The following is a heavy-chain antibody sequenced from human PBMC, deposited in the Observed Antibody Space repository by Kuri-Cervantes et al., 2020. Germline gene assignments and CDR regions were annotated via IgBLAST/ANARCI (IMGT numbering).Heavy chain of an antibody. CDR3: AKGEYGEPPYYYYGMDV. CDR1: AFTFSSYA. D-gene: IGHD4-17*01. CDR2: ISYDGANK. Sequence: GESLKISCAASAFTFSSYAMHWVRQAPGKGLEWVAIISYDGANKYYADSVKGRFTISRDNSKNTLYLQMNSLRAEDTAVYYCAKGEYGEPPYYYYGMDVWGQGTTVTVSS. V-gene: IGHV3-30-3*01. J-gene: IGHJ6*02.